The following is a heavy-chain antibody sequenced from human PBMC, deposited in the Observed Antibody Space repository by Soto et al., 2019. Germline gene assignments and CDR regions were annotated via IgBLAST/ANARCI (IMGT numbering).Heavy chain of an antibody. V-gene: IGHV3-66*01. Sequence: EVQLVESGGGLVQPGGSLRLSCAASGFTVSSSYMSWVRQAPGKGLECVSVIYSAGVTYYADSVRDRFTISRDNSENTLYLQMNNLRVEDTAVYYCAEASVWSAYEYDFDYWGQGTVVTVSS. D-gene: IGHD3-3*01. CDR3: AEASVWSAYEYDFDY. J-gene: IGHJ4*02. CDR1: GFTVSSSY. CDR2: IYSAGVT.